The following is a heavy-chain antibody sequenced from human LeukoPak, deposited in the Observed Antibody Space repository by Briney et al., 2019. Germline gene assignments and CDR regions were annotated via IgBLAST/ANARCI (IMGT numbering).Heavy chain of an antibody. V-gene: IGHV3-7*03. CDR1: GFSFDTYG. J-gene: IGHJ4*02. CDR2: IKFDGTET. D-gene: IGHD2-2*01. Sequence: PGGSLRLSCAASGFSFDTYGMSWVRQAPGKGLEWVADIKFDGTETFYVDFVKGRFTISRDNAKRSLYLAMNNLRAEDTALYYCARASRPMELPSSIGGFDDWGQGTLVTVSS. CDR3: ARASRPMELPSSIGGFDD.